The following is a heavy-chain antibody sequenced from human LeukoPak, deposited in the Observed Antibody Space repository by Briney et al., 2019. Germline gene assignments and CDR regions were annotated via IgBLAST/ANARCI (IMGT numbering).Heavy chain of an antibody. D-gene: IGHD1-20*01. J-gene: IGHJ6*02. CDR2: ISGSGGST. CDR3: DKARLTAPSSPAMDV. Sequence: PGGSLRLSCAASGFTFSSYAMSWVRQAPGKGLEWVSAISGSGGSTYYADSVKGRFTISRDNSKNTLYLQMNSLRAEDTAVDYCDKARLTAPSSPAMDVWGQGTPVTVSS. CDR1: GFTFSSYA. V-gene: IGHV3-23*01.